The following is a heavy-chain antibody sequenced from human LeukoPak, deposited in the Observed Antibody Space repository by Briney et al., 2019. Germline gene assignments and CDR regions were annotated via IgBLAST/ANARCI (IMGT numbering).Heavy chain of an antibody. V-gene: IGHV4-59*11. CDR3: ARTYGSGSYYYYYYMDV. CDR2: IYYSGST. Sequence: SETLSLTCTVSGGSISSHYWSWIRQPPGKGLEWIGYIYYSGSTNYNPSLKSRVAISVDTSKNQFSLKLSSVTAADTAVYYCARTYGSGSYYYYYYMDVWGKGTTVTVSS. CDR1: GGSISSHY. D-gene: IGHD3-10*01. J-gene: IGHJ6*03.